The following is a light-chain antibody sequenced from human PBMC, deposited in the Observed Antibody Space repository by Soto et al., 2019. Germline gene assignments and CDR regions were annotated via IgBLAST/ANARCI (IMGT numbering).Light chain of an antibody. Sequence: DIQMTQSPATLSASVGDRVTITSRASQSISSWLAWYQQKPGKAPKLLIYDASSLESGVPSRFSGSGSGTEFTLTISSLQRDDFATYYCQQYNSYCAFGGGTKVEIK. CDR1: QSISSW. CDR2: DAS. V-gene: IGKV1-5*01. CDR3: QQYNSYCA. J-gene: IGKJ4*01.